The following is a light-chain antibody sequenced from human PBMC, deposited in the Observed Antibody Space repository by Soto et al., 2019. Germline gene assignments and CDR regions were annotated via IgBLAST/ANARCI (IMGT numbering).Light chain of an antibody. V-gene: IGKV1-39*01. Sequence: DIQMTQSPSSLPASVGDRVTITCRASQTISNSLNWYQQRPGKAPKLLIYATSNLQSGVPSRFSGSGSGTDFTLTISSLQPEDFATYYCQQSYTTPLFTFGPGTKVDIE. CDR1: QTISNS. J-gene: IGKJ3*01. CDR3: QQSYTTPLFT. CDR2: ATS.